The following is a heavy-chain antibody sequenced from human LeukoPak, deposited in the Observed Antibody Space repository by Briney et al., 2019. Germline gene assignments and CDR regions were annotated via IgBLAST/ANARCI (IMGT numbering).Heavy chain of an antibody. D-gene: IGHD3-10*01. J-gene: IGHJ4*02. CDR2: INHSGST. CDR3: ARKAGTYYYGSGSYFNFDY. CDR1: GGSFSGYY. V-gene: IGHV4-34*01. Sequence: PSETLSLTCAVYGGSFSGYYWSWLRQPPGKGLEWLGEINHSGSTNYNPSLKSRVTISVDTSKNQFSLKLSSGTAADTAVYYCARKAGTYYYGSGSYFNFDYWGQGTLVTVSS.